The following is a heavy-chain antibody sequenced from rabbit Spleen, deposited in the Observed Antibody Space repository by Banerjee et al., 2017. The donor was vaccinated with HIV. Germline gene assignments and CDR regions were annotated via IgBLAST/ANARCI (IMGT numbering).Heavy chain of an antibody. CDR1: GVTLSSYY. Sequence: QLEESGGDLVKPGASLTLTCKASGVTLSSYYMNWVRQAPGKGLEWIGYIDPVFGITYYANWVNGRFSISRENAQNTVFLQMTSLTAADTATYFCARDGAGGSYFALWGQGTLVTVS. CDR2: IDPVFGIT. D-gene: IGHD8-1*01. CDR3: ARDGAGGSYFAL. V-gene: IGHV1S7*01. J-gene: IGHJ4*01.